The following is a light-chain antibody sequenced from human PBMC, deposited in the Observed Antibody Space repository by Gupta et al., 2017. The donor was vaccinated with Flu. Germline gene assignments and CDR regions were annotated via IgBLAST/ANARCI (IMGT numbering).Light chain of an antibody. Sequence: QSVLTQPPSVSAAPGQQVTISCSGSSSNIGNNYVSWYQQLPGTAPKLLIYENNKRPSGIPDRFSGSKSGTSATLGITGLQTGDEADYYCGTWDSSLTAYVFGSRTKVTVL. CDR1: SSNIGNNY. V-gene: IGLV1-51*02. CDR2: ENN. J-gene: IGLJ1*01. CDR3: GTWDSSLTAYV.